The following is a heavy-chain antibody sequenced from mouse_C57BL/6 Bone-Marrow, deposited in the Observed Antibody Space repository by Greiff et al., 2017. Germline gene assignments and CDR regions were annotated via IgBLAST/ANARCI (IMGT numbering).Heavy chain of an antibody. V-gene: IGHV5-6*01. J-gene: IGHJ3*01. Sequence: EVKVVESGGDLVKPGGSLKLSCAASGFTFSSYGMSWVRQTPDKRLEWVATISSGGSYTYYPDRVKGRFTISRDNAKNTLYLQMSSLKSEDTAMDYCARHGYDYAWFAYWGQGTLVTVSA. CDR3: ARHGYDYAWFAY. CDR1: GFTFSSYG. CDR2: ISSGGSYT. D-gene: IGHD2-4*01.